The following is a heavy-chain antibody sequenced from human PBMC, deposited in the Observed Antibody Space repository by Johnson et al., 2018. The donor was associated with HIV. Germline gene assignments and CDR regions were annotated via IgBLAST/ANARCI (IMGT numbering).Heavy chain of an antibody. D-gene: IGHD3-10*01. CDR2: ISYDGSNT. Sequence: QVQLVESGGGVVQPGRSLRLSCAASGFTFTNYAMYWVRQAPGKGLEWVALISYDGSNTYYADSVKGRFTISRDNSKNTLYLQMSSLRAEDTAIYYCARDSGKWSGVRFAFDIWGQGTMVTVSS. CDR1: GFTFTNYA. J-gene: IGHJ3*02. V-gene: IGHV3-30-3*01. CDR3: ARDSGKWSGVRFAFDI.